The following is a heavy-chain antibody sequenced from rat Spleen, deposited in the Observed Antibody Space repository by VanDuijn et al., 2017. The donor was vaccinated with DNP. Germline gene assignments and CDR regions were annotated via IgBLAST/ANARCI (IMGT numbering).Heavy chain of an antibody. Sequence: EVQLVESGGGLVQPGNSLKLSCAASGFTFSDYAMAWVRQAPTKGLEWVASITTSGGGTYYRDSVKGRFTISRDNGKSTLYLQMESLRSEDTATYYCTKDAFDYWGQGVMVTVSS. CDR3: TKDAFDY. J-gene: IGHJ2*01. CDR2: ITTSGGGT. CDR1: GFTFSDYA. V-gene: IGHV5S23*01.